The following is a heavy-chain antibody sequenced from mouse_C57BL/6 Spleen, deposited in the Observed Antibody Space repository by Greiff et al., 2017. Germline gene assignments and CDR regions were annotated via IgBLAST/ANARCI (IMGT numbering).Heavy chain of an antibody. CDR3: ANGNLFAY. Sequence: EVKLQESGPGLVKPSQSLSLTCSVTGYSITSGYYWNWIRQFPGNKLEWMGYISYDGSNNYNPSLKNRISITRDTSKNQFFLKLNSVTTEDTATYYCANGNLFAYWGQGTLVTVSA. CDR1: GYSITSGYY. D-gene: IGHD2-1*01. CDR2: ISYDGSN. J-gene: IGHJ3*01. V-gene: IGHV3-6*01.